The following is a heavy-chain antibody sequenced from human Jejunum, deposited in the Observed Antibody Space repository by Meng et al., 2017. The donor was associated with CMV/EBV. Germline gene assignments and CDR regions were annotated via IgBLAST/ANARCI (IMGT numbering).Heavy chain of an antibody. CDR1: GLTFSSYG. CDR3: AKDRLTIAFLDY. CDR2: ISDTGSST. Sequence: ASGLTFSSYGMSWVRQAPGKGLEWVSGISDTGSSTYYADSVKGRFTISRDNSKNTLYLQMNSLRAEDTAVYYCAKDRLTIAFLDYWGQGTQVTVPQ. D-gene: IGHD3-10*01. V-gene: IGHV3-23*01. J-gene: IGHJ4*02.